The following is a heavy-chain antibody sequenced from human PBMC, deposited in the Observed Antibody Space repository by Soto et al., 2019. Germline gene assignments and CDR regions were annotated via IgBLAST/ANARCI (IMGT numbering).Heavy chain of an antibody. CDR2: ISGSGDNT. CDR1: GFIFSGYA. CDR3: AKDPWVRDTVMGKIDY. V-gene: IGHV3-23*01. Sequence: EVQLLESGGGLVQPGGSLRLSCAASGFIFSGYAMSWVRQAPGKGLEWVSHISGSGDNTYYADSVKGRFTISRDNSKNTLYLQMNSLRDEDTAVYYCAKDPWVRDTVMGKIDYWGLGTLVTVSS. D-gene: IGHD5-18*01. J-gene: IGHJ4*02.